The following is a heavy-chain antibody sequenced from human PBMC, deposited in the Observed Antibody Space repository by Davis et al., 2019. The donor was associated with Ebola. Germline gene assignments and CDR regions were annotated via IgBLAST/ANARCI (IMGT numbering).Heavy chain of an antibody. CDR3: ARDAPMKDYYYYGMDV. J-gene: IGHJ6*02. V-gene: IGHV1-3*01. Sequence: AASVKVSCKASGYTFTSYAMHWVRQAPGQRLEWMGWINACNGNTKYSQKFQGRVTITRDTSASTAYMELSRLRSDDTAVYYCARDAPMKDYYYYGMDVWGQGTTVTVSS. CDR2: INACNGNT. CDR1: GYTFTSYA. D-gene: IGHD3-22*01.